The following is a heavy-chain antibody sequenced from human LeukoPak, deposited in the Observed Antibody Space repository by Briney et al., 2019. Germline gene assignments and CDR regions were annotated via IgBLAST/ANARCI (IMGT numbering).Heavy chain of an antibody. J-gene: IGHJ4*02. CDR2: ISWNSGSI. CDR3: AKDKYGSGSYPDY. CDR1: GFTFDDFA. D-gene: IGHD3-10*01. Sequence: GGSLRLSCAASGFTFDDFAMHWVRQAPGKGLEWVSGISWNSGSIGYADSVKGRFTISRDNAKNSLYLQMNSLRAEDTALYYCAKDKYGSGSYPDYWGQGTLVTVSS. V-gene: IGHV3-9*01.